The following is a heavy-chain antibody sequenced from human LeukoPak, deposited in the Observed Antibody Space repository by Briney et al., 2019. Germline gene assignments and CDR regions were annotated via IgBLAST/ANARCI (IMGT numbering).Heavy chain of an antibody. D-gene: IGHD2-15*01. CDR2: ISWNSGSI. J-gene: IGHJ3*02. V-gene: IGHV3-9*03. CDR3: AKEYCSGGSCYRGAFDI. CDR1: GFTFDDYA. Sequence: GGSLRLPCAASGFTFDDYAMHWVRQAPGKGLEWVSGISWNSGSIGYADSVKGRFTISRDNAKNSLYLQMNSLRAEDMALYYCAKEYCSGGSCYRGAFDIWGQGTTVTVSS.